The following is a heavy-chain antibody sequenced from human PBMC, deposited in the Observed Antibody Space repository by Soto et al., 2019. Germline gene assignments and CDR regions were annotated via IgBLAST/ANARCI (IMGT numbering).Heavy chain of an antibody. CDR3: AGARLNSGWYDY. D-gene: IGHD6-19*01. V-gene: IGHV3-21*01. CDR1: GFTFSSYS. J-gene: IGHJ4*02. CDR2: ISSSSSYI. Sequence: GGSLRLSCAASGFTFSSYSMNWVRQAPGKGLEWVSSISSSSSYIYYADSVKGRFTISRDNAKNSLYLQMNSLRAEDTAVYYCAGARLNSGWYDYWGQGTLVTVSS.